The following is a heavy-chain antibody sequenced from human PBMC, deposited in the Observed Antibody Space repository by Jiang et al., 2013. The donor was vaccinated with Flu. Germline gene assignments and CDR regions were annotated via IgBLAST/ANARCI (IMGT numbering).Heavy chain of an antibody. J-gene: IGHJ4*02. Sequence: QLVESGGGVVQPGRSLRLSCAASGFTFSSYGMHWVRQAPGKGLEWVAVIWYDGSNKYYADSVKGRFTISRDNSKNTLYLQMNSLRAEDTAVYYCASASEISGGSTFDYWGQGTLVTVSS. CDR2: IWYDGSNK. CDR3: ASASEISGGSTFDY. D-gene: IGHD2-15*01. V-gene: IGHV3-33*01. CDR1: GFTFSSYG.